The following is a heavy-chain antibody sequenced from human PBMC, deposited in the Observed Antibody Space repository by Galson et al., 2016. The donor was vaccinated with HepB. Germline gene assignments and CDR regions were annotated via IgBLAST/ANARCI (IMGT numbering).Heavy chain of an antibody. J-gene: IGHJ6*02. V-gene: IGHV4-4*02. D-gene: IGHD3-9*01. CDR3: AEDGMEVDSPYSYYGMDV. CDR1: GGSISSSNW. Sequence: SETLSLTCAVSGGSISSSNWWSWVRQPPGKGLEWIGEIYHSGSTNYNPSLKSRVTISVDKSKTQFSLNLNSVSAADTAVYYCAEDGMEVDSPYSYYGMDVWGQGTTVTVSS. CDR2: IYHSGST.